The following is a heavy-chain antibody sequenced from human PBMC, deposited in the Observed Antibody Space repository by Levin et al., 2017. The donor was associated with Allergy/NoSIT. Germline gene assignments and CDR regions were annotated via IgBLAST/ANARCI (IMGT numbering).Heavy chain of an antibody. V-gene: IGHV3-11*01. D-gene: IGHD2-21*01. CDR3: ARGIVMGLFDY. CDR1: GFTFSDYY. J-gene: IGHJ4*02. CDR2: ISSSDSTI. Sequence: GGSLRLSCAASGFTFSDYYMSWIRQAPGKGLEWVSYISSSDSTINYSDSVKGRFTISRDNAKNSLYLQMNSLRAEDTAVYYCARGIVMGLFDYWGQGTLVTVSS.